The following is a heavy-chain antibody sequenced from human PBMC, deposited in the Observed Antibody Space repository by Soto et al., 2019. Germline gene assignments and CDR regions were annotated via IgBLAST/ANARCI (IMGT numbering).Heavy chain of an antibody. CDR2: IYHNRST. J-gene: IGHJ5*02. D-gene: IGHD3-22*01. CDR3: ARSPIYCFDSRGPNWFAH. Sequence: SETLSLTCTVSGGSIDSDGHYWSWIRQHPGKGLEWIGFIYHNRSTSYNPTLKSRISISLDTSKNQFSLTLTSVTAADSAVYYCARSPIYCFDSRGPNWFAHWGQGTLVTVSS. CDR1: GGSIDSDGHY. V-gene: IGHV4-31*03.